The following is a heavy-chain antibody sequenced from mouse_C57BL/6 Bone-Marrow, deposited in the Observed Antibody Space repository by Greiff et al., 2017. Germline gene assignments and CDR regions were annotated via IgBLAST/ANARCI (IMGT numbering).Heavy chain of an antibody. J-gene: IGHJ2*01. CDR3: ARRWGGSSLY. Sequence: QVQLQQSGAELARPGASVKLSCKASGYTFTSYGISWVKQRTGQGLEWIGEIYPRSGNPYYNEKFKGKATLTADKSSSTAYMELRSLTSEDSGVYFCARRWGGSSLYWGQGTTLTVSS. V-gene: IGHV1-81*01. D-gene: IGHD1-1*01. CDR2: IYPRSGNP. CDR1: GYTFTSYG.